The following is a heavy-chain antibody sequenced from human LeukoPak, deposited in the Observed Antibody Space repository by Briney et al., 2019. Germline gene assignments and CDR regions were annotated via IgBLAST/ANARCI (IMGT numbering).Heavy chain of an antibody. Sequence: GGSLRLSCAASGFTFSNAWMSWVRQAPGKGLEWVGRIKSKTDGGTTDYAAPVKGRFTISRDDSKNTLYLQMNSLKTEDTAVYYCTTHPVKYSSSWYFDWGQGTLVTVSS. V-gene: IGHV3-15*01. J-gene: IGHJ4*02. CDR1: GFTFSNAW. CDR2: IKSKTDGGTT. CDR3: TTHPVKYSSSWYFD. D-gene: IGHD6-13*01.